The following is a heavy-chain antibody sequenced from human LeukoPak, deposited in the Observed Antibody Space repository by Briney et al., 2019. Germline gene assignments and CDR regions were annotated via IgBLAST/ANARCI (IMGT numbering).Heavy chain of an antibody. D-gene: IGHD1-26*01. V-gene: IGHV3-7*01. J-gene: IGHJ5*02. CDR2: IKEDGSEK. CDR1: GFMFSSYW. Sequence: GGSLRLSCAASGFMFSSYWMSWVRQAPEKGLEWVANIKEDGSEKYYVDSVKGRFNISRDNAKNSLYLQMNSLRAEDTAIYYCARDKGVVGTLAPWGQGTLVTVSS. CDR3: ARDKGVVGTLAP.